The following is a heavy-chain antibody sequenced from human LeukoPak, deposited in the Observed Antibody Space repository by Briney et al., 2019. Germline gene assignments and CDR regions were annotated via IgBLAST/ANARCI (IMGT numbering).Heavy chain of an antibody. CDR2: IKEDGSDK. D-gene: IGHD6-6*01. CDR3: ASSGAIAAIGIGDY. V-gene: IGHV3-7*01. J-gene: IGHJ4*02. Sequence: GGSLRLSCAASGFTLSRYWISWVRNAPGKGRGWVANIKEDGSDKYYVDSVKGRFTISTDNAKRSLFLQMNSLRADDTAEYYCASSGAIAAIGIGDYWGQGTLVTVSS. CDR1: GFTLSRYW.